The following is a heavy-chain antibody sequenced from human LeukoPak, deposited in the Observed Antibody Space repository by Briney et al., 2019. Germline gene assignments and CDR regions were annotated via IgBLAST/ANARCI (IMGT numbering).Heavy chain of an antibody. CDR1: GASISSSTYY. Sequence: SETLSLTCTVSGASISSSTYYWGWIRQPPGKGLEWIGSNTYYNPSLKSRVTISLDTSKNQFSLKLSSLTAADTAVYYCARDLSGWYQGSSYWGQGTLVTVSS. V-gene: IGHV4-39*07. D-gene: IGHD6-19*01. CDR2: NT. CDR3: ARDLSGWYQGSSY. J-gene: IGHJ4*02.